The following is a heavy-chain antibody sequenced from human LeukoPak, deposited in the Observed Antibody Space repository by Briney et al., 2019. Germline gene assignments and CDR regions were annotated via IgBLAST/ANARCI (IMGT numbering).Heavy chain of an antibody. Sequence: SVKVSCKASGGTFSSYAISWVRQAPGQGLEWMGGIIPIFGTANYAQKFQGRVTITADESTSTAYMELSSLRSEDTAVYYCAGDYYGSGSYIDYWGQGTLVTVSS. J-gene: IGHJ4*02. V-gene: IGHV1-69*13. D-gene: IGHD3-10*01. CDR1: GGTFSSYA. CDR2: IIPIFGTA. CDR3: AGDYYGSGSYIDY.